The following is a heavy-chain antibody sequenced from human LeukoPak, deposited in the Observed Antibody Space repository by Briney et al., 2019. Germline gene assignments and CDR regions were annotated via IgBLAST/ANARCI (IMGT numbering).Heavy chain of an antibody. CDR1: GYTFTSYD. D-gene: IGHD3-10*01. V-gene: IGHV1-46*01. Sequence: ASVKVSCKASGYTFTSYDINWVRQATGQGLEWMGIINPSGGSTSYAQKFQGRVTMTRDTSTSTVYMELSSLRSEDTAVYYCARPYGSGSYSWFDPWGQGTLVTVSS. J-gene: IGHJ5*02. CDR3: ARPYGSGSYSWFDP. CDR2: INPSGGST.